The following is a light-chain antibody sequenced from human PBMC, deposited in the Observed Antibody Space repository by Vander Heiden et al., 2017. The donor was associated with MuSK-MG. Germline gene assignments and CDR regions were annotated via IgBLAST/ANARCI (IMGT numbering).Light chain of an antibody. J-gene: IGLJ3*02. CDR3: LLWFDGPSV. Sequence: QAVVTQEPSLTVSPGGTVTLTCGSNTGAVTRGHYPYWIQQKPGQAPRTLIFDTDNKHSWTPDRFTGSVLGGKAALTLSGALPEDEADYYCLLWFDGPSVFGGGTKVTVL. V-gene: IGLV7-46*01. CDR2: DTD. CDR1: TGAVTRGHY.